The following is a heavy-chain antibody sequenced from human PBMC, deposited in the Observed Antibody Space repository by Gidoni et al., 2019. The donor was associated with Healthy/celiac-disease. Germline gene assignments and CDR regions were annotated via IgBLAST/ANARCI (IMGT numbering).Heavy chain of an antibody. D-gene: IGHD6-19*01. CDR2: ISSSSSYI. CDR3: ARELAVAGSYYFDY. CDR1: GFPLRSSS. Sequence: EVQLVESGGGLVKPGGSLRLSCAASGFPLRSSSMNWVRQAPGKGLEWVSSISSSSSYIYYADSVKGRFTISRDNAKNSLYLQMNSLRAEDTAVYYCARELAVAGSYYFDYWGQGTLVTVSS. V-gene: IGHV3-21*01. J-gene: IGHJ4*02.